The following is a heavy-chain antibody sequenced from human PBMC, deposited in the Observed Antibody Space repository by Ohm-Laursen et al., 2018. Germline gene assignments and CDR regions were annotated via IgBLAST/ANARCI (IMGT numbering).Heavy chain of an antibody. D-gene: IGHD3-3*01. V-gene: IGHV1-2*02. Sequence: SSVKVSCKASGYTFTGYYMHWVRQAPGQGLEWMGWINPNSGGTNYAQKFQGRVTMTRDTSISTAYMELSRLRSDDTAVYYCARGERSIFGVVTPDYWGQGTLVTVSS. CDR3: ARGERSIFGVVTPDY. J-gene: IGHJ4*02. CDR1: GYTFTGYY. CDR2: INPNSGGT.